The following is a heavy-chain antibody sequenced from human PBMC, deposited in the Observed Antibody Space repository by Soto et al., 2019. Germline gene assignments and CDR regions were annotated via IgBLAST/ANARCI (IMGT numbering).Heavy chain of an antibody. D-gene: IGHD1-26*01. V-gene: IGHV1-18*01. CDR2: ISAYNGNT. Sequence: ASVKVSCKASGYTFTSYGISWVRQAPGQGLEWMGWISAYNGNTNYEQKLQGRVTMTTDTSTSTAYMELRSLRPDDTAVYYCARDLYSGNYFIDCWGQGTLVTAPQ. CDR1: GYTFTSYG. J-gene: IGHJ4*02. CDR3: ARDLYSGNYFIDC.